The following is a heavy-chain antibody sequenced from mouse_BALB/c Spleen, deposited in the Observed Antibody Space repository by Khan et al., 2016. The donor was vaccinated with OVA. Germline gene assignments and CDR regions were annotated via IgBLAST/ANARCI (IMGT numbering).Heavy chain of an antibody. J-gene: IGHJ3*01. V-gene: IGHV3-2*02. D-gene: IGHD3-3*01. CDR3: SGGRAY. CDR2: ITYSGRT. CDR1: GYSITSDYA. Sequence: EVQLQEAGPGLVKPSQALSITCTVTGYSITSDYAWNWIRQFPGNRLEWMGYITYSGRTSNTPSLKSRISITRDTSKNQFFLQLNSVTIDDTATYYCSGGRAYWGQGTLVTVSA.